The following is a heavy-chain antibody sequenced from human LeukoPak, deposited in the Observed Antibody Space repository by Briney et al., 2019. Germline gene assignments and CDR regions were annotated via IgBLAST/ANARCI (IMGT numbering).Heavy chain of an antibody. D-gene: IGHD2-15*01. CDR1: GGSISSGGYS. CDR2: IYYSGST. CDR3: ARGSRPLVVVRKYSFDY. V-gene: IGHV4-30-4*07. Sequence: KPSETLSLTCAVSGGSISSGGYSWSWIRQPPGKGLEWIGYIYYSGSTNYNPSLKSRVSISVDTSKNQFSLKLNSVTATDTAVYYCARGSRPLVVVRKYSFDYWGQGTLVTVSS. J-gene: IGHJ4*02.